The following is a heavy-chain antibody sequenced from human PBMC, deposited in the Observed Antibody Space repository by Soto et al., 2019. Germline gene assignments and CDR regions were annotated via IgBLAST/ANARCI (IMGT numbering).Heavy chain of an antibody. D-gene: IGHD3-22*01. J-gene: IGHJ4*02. V-gene: IGHV3-30*03. Sequence: QVQLVESGGGVVQPGRSLRLSCAASGFTFSSYGMHWVRQAPGKGLQWVAVISYDGSNKYYADSVKGRFTISRDNSKNTLYLQMNSLRAEDTAVYYCVGCYYFGDYWGQGTLVTVSS. CDR3: VGCYYFGDY. CDR1: GFTFSSYG. CDR2: ISYDGSNK.